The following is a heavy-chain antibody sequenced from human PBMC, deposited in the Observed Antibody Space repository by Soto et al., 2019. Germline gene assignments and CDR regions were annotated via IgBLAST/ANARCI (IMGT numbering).Heavy chain of an antibody. V-gene: IGHV1-8*01. Sequence: QVQLVQSGAEVKKPGASVKVSCKPSGYTFTSYDINWVRQATGQGPEWMGWMNPNNGATGYAQKFQGRVTMTRDTYMTTAYMELSSLRSEDTAVYYCARGYGSYFDYWGQGSLVTVSS. CDR1: GYTFTSYD. CDR2: MNPNNGAT. D-gene: IGHD3-10*01. J-gene: IGHJ4*02. CDR3: ARGYGSYFDY.